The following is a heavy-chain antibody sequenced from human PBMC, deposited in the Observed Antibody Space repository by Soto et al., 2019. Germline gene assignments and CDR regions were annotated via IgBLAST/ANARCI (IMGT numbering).Heavy chain of an antibody. CDR1: GFTFSSYS. Sequence: PGGSLRLSCAASGFTFSSYSMNWVRQAPGKGLEWVSSISSSSSYIYYADSVKGRFTISRDNAKNSLYLQMNSLRAEDTAVYYCARDLPPTSIAASYFDYWGQGTLVTVSS. CDR3: ARDLPPTSIAASYFDY. D-gene: IGHD6-6*01. V-gene: IGHV3-21*01. CDR2: ISSSSSYI. J-gene: IGHJ4*02.